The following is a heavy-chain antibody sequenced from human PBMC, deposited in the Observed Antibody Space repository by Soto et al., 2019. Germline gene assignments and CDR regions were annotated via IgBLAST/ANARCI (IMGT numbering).Heavy chain of an antibody. CDR2: IYYSGST. V-gene: IGHV4-30-4*01. D-gene: IGHD5-12*01. CDR1: GGYISSGGYY. CDR3: ARWLGYGPHFDY. J-gene: IGHJ4*02. Sequence: PSETKSLTCTVSGGYISSGGYYWSWIHQPPGKGLEWIGYIYYSGSTYYNPSLKSRVTISVDTSKNQFSLKLSSVTAADTAVYYCARWLGYGPHFDYWGQGTLVTVSS.